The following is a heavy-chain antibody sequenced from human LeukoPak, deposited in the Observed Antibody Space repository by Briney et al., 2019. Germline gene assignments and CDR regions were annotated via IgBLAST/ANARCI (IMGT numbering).Heavy chain of an antibody. CDR3: ARDLYYYDSSGYRLDY. Sequence: SETLSLTCTVSGGSISSYYWSWIRQPAGKGLEWIGRIYTSGSTNYNPSLKSRVTMSVDTSKNQFSLKLSSVTAADTAVYYCARDLYYYDSSGYRLDYWGQGTLVTVSS. V-gene: IGHV4-4*07. CDR2: IYTSGST. D-gene: IGHD3-22*01. J-gene: IGHJ4*02. CDR1: GGSISSYY.